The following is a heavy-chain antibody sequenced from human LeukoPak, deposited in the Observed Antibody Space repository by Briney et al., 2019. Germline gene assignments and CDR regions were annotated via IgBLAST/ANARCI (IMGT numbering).Heavy chain of an antibody. D-gene: IGHD1-26*01. CDR2: IYPGDSDT. V-gene: IGHV5-51*01. J-gene: IGHJ3*02. CDR3: ARGRWEVLHNAFDI. CDR1: GYSFTSYW. Sequence: GESLKIPCKGSGYSFTSYWIGWVRQMPGKGLECRGIIYPGDSDTRYSPSFQGQVPISADKTISTAYLQWSSLKASDTAMYYCARGRWEVLHNAFDIWGQGTMVTVSS.